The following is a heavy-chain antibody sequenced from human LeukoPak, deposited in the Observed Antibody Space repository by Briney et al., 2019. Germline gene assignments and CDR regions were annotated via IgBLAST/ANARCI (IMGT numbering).Heavy chain of an antibody. D-gene: IGHD6-19*01. V-gene: IGHV3-53*01. J-gene: IGHJ4*02. Sequence: PGRSLRLSCAASGFIVSNNYMSWVRQAPGKGLEWVSVIYSGGGTFYSDSVKGRFTISRDYSKNTLYLQMNSLRADDTAVYYCARDSNGPAFWGQGTLVTVSS. CDR3: ARDSNGPAF. CDR1: GFIVSNNY. CDR2: IYSGGGT.